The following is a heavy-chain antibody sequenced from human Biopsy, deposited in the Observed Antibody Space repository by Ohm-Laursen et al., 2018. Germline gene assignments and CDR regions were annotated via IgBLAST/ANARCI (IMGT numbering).Heavy chain of an antibody. J-gene: IGHJ4*02. CDR2: INPGGNST. CDR3: VLASFDY. CDR1: GDNLTTFY. V-gene: IGHV1-46*01. Sequence: APMEGSLKASGDNLTTFYIHWVRQAPGQRLWWMGIINPGGNSTAYTQNFQGRVTMTWDTSTTTVYMELSSLRSEDTAVYYCVLASFDYWGQGTLVTVPS.